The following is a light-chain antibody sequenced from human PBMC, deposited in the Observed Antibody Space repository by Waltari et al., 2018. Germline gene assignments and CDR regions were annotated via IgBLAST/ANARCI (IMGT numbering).Light chain of an antibody. J-gene: IGLJ1*01. CDR1: SSDIGSYNY. Sequence: QSALTQPASVSGSPGQTIAISCTGTSSDIGSYNYVSWYQQHPGQAPKLLIYDCNQRPSGVSHRFSGSKSGNTASLTISGLRAEDEADFYCSSYTSSSTLYVFGSGTKVTVL. V-gene: IGLV2-14*01. CDR3: SSYTSSSTLYV. CDR2: DCN.